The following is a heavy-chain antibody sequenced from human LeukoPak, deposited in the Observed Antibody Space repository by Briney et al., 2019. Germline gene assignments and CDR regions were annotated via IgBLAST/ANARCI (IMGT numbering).Heavy chain of an antibody. V-gene: IGHV3-30*02. CDR3: ARDRYSSV. Sequence: PGGSLRLSCAASGFPFSSYWMHGLRQAPAKGLEWVAFIRYDGSNKYFADSVKGRFAISRDNSKNSLYLQMNSLRTDDAAVYFCARDRYSSVWGKGTTVIVSS. J-gene: IGHJ6*04. D-gene: IGHD6-19*01. CDR1: GFPFSSYW. CDR2: IRYDGSNK.